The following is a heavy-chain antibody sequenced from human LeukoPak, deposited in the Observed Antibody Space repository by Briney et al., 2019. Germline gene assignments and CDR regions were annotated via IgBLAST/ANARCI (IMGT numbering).Heavy chain of an antibody. V-gene: IGHV3-30*18. CDR3: AKVGKGLLWFGDGIDY. J-gene: IGHJ4*02. CDR2: ISYDGSNK. D-gene: IGHD3-10*01. Sequence: GRSPRLSCAASGFTFSSYGMHWVRQAPGKGLEWVAVISYDGSNKYYADSVKGRFTISRDNSKNTLYLQMNSLRAEDTAVYYCAKVGKGLLWFGDGIDYWGQGTLVTVSS. CDR1: GFTFSSYG.